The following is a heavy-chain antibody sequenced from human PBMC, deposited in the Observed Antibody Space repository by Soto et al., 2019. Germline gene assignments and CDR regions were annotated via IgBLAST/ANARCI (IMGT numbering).Heavy chain of an antibody. CDR2: IYYSGST. J-gene: IGHJ6*02. CDR1: GGSISSGGYY. Sequence: SETLSLTCTVSGGSISSGGYYWSWIRQHPGKGLEWIGYIYYSGSTYYNPSLKSRVTISVDTSKNQFSLKLSSVTAADTAVYYCARDMSGGTYNYYYGMDVWGQGTTVTVSS. V-gene: IGHV4-31*03. CDR3: ARDMSGGTYNYYYGMDV. D-gene: IGHD1-26*01.